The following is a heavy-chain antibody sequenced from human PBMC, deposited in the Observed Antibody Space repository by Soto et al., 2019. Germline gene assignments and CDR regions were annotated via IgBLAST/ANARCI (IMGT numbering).Heavy chain of an antibody. CDR3: ARDGGLLTASWHYDL. V-gene: IGHV1-46*01. J-gene: IGHJ2*01. Sequence: QVQLVQSGADVKKPGTSVKVSCKAAGYSFTNYCMYWVRQAPGQGLEWMGMINPRTGSTRYSQKFQDRLTLTRDTSTTTVYIELSTLISADTAVYYCARDGGLLTASWHYDLWGPGTLVTVSS. CDR1: GYSFTNYC. D-gene: IGHD2-15*01. CDR2: INPRTGST.